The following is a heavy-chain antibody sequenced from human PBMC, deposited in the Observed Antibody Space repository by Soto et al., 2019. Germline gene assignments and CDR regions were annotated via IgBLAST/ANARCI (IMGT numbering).Heavy chain of an antibody. V-gene: IGHV4-34*01. D-gene: IGHD6-13*01. CDR1: GGSFSGYY. J-gene: IGHJ4*02. CDR2: INHSGGT. Sequence: SETLSLTCAVYGGSFSGYYWSWIRQPPGKGLEWIGEINHSGGTNYNPSLKSRVTISVDTSKNQFSLKLSSVTAADTAVYYCARGELVPLFDYWGQGTLVTVSS. CDR3: ARGELVPLFDY.